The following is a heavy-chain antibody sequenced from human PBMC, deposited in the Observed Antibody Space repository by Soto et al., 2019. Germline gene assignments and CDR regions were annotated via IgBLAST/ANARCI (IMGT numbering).Heavy chain of an antibody. Sequence: GGSLRLSCAASGFTFSSYAMHWVRQAPGKGLEWVAVISYDGSNKYYADSVKGRFTISRDNSKNTLYLQMNSLRAEDTAVYYCARDGSSSYYYYYGMDVWGRGTTVTVSS. V-gene: IGHV3-30-3*01. J-gene: IGHJ6*02. D-gene: IGHD6-6*01. CDR2: ISYDGSNK. CDR3: ARDGSSSYYYYYGMDV. CDR1: GFTFSSYA.